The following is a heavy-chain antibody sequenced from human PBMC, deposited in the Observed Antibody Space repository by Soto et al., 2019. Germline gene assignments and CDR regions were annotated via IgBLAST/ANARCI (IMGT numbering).Heavy chain of an antibody. CDR1: GFTFSRYG. CDR2: LSYDGGDK. V-gene: IGHV3-30*03. D-gene: IGHD3-9*01. Sequence: QVQLVESGGGVVQPGRSLRLSCAASGFTFSRYGMHWVRQAPGKGLEWVAVLSYDGGDKYYADSVKGRFTISRDNFKNTLYLQMNSLRAEDTAVYYCARSYYDILTGYLSGLDYYYYGMDVWGQGTTVTVSS. CDR3: ARSYYDILTGYLSGLDYYYYGMDV. J-gene: IGHJ6*02.